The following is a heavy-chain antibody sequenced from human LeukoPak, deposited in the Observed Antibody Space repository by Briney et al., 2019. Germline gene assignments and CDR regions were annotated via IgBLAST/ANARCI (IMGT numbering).Heavy chain of an antibody. J-gene: IGHJ4*02. CDR1: GFTFSSYG. D-gene: IGHD6-19*01. CDR3: AKGWQWLSSF. CDR2: ISYDGSNK. Sequence: GRSLRLSCAASGFTFSSYGMHWVRQAPGKGLEWVAVISYDGSNKYYADSVKGRFTISRDDSKNTLYLQMNSLRAEDTAVYYCAKGWQWLSSFWGQGTLVTVSS. V-gene: IGHV3-30*18.